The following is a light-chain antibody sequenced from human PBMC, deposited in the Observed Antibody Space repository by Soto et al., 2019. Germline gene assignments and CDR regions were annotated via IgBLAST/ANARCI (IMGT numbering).Light chain of an antibody. CDR1: SSDVGGYNY. CDR3: CSYAGSYTLRVV. Sequence: QSALTQPRSVSGSPGQSVTISCTGTSSDVGGYNYVSWYQQHPGKAPKLMIYDVSKRPSGVPDRFSGSKSGNTASLTISGLQAEEEAAYYCCSYAGSYTLRVVFGGGTKLTVL. J-gene: IGLJ2*01. CDR2: DVS. V-gene: IGLV2-11*01.